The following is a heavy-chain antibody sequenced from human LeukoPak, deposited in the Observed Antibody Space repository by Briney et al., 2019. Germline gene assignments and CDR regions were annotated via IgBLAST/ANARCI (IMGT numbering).Heavy chain of an antibody. CDR3: AKVMPPGRIRFYSYYMDV. D-gene: IGHD2-15*01. J-gene: IGHJ6*03. CDR2: IRYDGSNE. Sequence: GGSLRLSCAASGFSFSGYGMHWVRQAPGRGLEWVAFIRYDGSNEYYADSVKGRFTISRDKSKNTLSLQMNGLRVEDTAVYYCAKVMPPGRIRFYSYYMDVWGKGTTVTVS. CDR1: GFSFSGYG. V-gene: IGHV3-30*02.